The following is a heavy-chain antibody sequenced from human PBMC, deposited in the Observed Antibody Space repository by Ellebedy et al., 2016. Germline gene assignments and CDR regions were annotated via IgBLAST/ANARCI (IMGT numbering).Heavy chain of an antibody. CDR3: ARDWGDGYKQGVNAFDF. CDR1: GFTFSGFG. CDR2: IWSDGGNQ. J-gene: IGHJ3*01. V-gene: IGHV3-33*01. Sequence: GESLKISXAASGFTFSGFGMHWFRQAPGKGLEWVTNIWSDGGNQHYADSVKGRFTISRDNSKNTLYLQMDSLRAEDTAVYYCARDWGDGYKQGVNAFDFWGQGTTVTVSS. D-gene: IGHD5-24*01.